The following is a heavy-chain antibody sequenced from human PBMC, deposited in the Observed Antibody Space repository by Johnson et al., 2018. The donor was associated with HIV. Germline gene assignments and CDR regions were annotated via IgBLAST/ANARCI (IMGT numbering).Heavy chain of an antibody. J-gene: IGHJ3*02. CDR3: ARTEITFGGVIDPHDAFDI. Sequence: QVQLVESGGGVVQPGRSLRLSCAASGFTFSSYAMHWVRQAPGKGLEWVAVISYDGTSKYYTDSVKGRFTISRDNSKNTLYLQMNSLRAEDTAVYYCARTEITFGGVIDPHDAFDIWGQGTMVTVSS. CDR2: ISYDGTSK. D-gene: IGHD3-16*02. V-gene: IGHV3-30*04. CDR1: GFTFSSYA.